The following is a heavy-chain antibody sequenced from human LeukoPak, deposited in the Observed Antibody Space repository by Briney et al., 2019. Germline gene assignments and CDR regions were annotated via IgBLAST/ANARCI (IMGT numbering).Heavy chain of an antibody. CDR1: GFTFSSYS. Sequence: SGGSLRLSCAASGFTFSSYSMNWVRQAPGKGLEWVSAISGSGGSTYYADSVKSRFTISRDNSKNTLYLQMNSLRAEDTAVYYCAKTILYLDYWGQGTLVTVSS. CDR3: AKTILYLDY. J-gene: IGHJ4*02. CDR2: ISGSGGST. V-gene: IGHV3-23*01.